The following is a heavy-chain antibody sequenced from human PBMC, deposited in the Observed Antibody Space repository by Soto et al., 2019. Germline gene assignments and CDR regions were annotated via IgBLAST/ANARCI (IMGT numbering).Heavy chain of an antibody. CDR1: VGSFSGYY. J-gene: IGHJ3*02. CDR3: ARGCGSTSCNGPNDAFDI. V-gene: IGHV4-34*01. Sequence: QVQLQQWGAGLLKPSETLSLTCAVYVGSFSGYYWSWIRQPPGKGLEWVGEINHRGSTNCNPSLKRRVTISVDTSKNQFSLKLSSVTAADTAVYYCARGCGSTSCNGPNDAFDIWGQGTMVTVSS. D-gene: IGHD2-2*01. CDR2: INHRGST.